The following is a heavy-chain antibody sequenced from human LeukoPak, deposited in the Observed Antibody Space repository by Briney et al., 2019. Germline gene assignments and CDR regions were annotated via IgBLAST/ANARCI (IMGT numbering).Heavy chain of an antibody. Sequence: PGGSLRLSCAASGFTFSSYGMSWVRQAPGKGLEWVSAISGSGGSTYYADSVKGRFTISRDNSKNTLYLQMNSLRAEDTAVYYCAKRIVGAPGVFDLWGRGTLVTVSS. D-gene: IGHD1-26*01. CDR2: ISGSGGST. CDR3: AKRIVGAPGVFDL. CDR1: GFTFSSYG. V-gene: IGHV3-23*01. J-gene: IGHJ2*01.